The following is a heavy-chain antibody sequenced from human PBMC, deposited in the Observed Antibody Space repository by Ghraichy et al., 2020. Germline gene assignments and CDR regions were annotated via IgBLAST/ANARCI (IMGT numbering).Heavy chain of an antibody. J-gene: IGHJ4*02. CDR2: SRNKAKSYST. V-gene: IGHV3-72*01. CDR3: ARVSGGYDLDF. Sequence: SLNISCAASGFTFSDHYMDWVRQAPGKGLEWIGRSRNKAKSYSTEHAASMRGRFTVSRDAALNSLFLQMNSLKTEDTAVYYCARVSGGYDLDFWGQGTLVTVSS. D-gene: IGHD6-25*01. CDR1: GFTFSDHY.